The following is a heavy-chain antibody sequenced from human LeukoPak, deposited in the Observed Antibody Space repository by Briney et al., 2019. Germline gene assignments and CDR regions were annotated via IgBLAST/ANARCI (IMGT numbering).Heavy chain of an antibody. V-gene: IGHV3-53*01. J-gene: IGHJ4*02. D-gene: IGHD2/OR15-2a*01. CDR2: IYSDNT. CDR3: AAQIACFDY. CDR1: GFTVGSNS. Sequence: GGSLRLSCTVSGFTVGSNSMSWVRQAPGKGLEWVSFIYSDNTHYSDSVKGRFTISRDNSKNTLYLQMNSLRAEDTAVYYCAAQIACFDYWGQGTLVTVSS.